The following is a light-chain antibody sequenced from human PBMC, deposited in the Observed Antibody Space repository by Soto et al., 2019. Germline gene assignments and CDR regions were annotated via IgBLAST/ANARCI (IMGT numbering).Light chain of an antibody. J-gene: IGLJ2*01. CDR1: SSDVGGYNY. Sequence: QSALTQPASVSGSPGQSIPISCTGTSSDVGGYNYVSWYQQHPGKAPKLMIYDVSNRPSGVSNRFSGSKSGNTASLTISGLQAEDEDDYYCSSYTSSSTLEVFGGGTKVTVL. V-gene: IGLV2-14*01. CDR3: SSYTSSSTLEV. CDR2: DVS.